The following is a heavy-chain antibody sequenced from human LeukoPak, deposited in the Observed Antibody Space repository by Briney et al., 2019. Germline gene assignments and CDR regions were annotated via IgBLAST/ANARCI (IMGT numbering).Heavy chain of an antibody. V-gene: IGHV4-39*01. D-gene: IGHD6-6*01. CDR2: IYYSGST. CDR3: ARAWQLDY. Sequence: SETLFLTCTVSGGSISSSSYYWGWIRQPPGKGLEWLGSIYYSGSTYYNPSLKSRVNISVGTSKNQFPLKLSSVTAADTAVYYCARAWQLDYWGQGTLVTVSS. CDR1: GGSISSSSYY. J-gene: IGHJ4*02.